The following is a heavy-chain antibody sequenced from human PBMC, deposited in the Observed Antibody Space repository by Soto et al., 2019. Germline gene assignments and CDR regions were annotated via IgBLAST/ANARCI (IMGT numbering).Heavy chain of an antibody. D-gene: IGHD2-2*01. V-gene: IGHV3-7*01. J-gene: IGHJ5*02. CDR2: IKQDGSEK. Sequence: SGGSLRLSCAASGFTFSSYWMSWVRQAPGKGLEWVANIKQDGSEKYYVDSVKGRFTISRDNSKNTLYLQMNSLRAEDTAVYYCAREKISTSCCNWFDPWGQGTLVTVSS. CDR3: AREKISTSCCNWFDP. CDR1: GFTFSSYW.